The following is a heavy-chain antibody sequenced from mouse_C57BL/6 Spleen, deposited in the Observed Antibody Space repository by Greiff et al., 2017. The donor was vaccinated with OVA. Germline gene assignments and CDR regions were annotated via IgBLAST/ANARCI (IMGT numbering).Heavy chain of an antibody. CDR1: GYTFTSYW. CDR3: ARGWVVGAMDY. V-gene: IGHV1-55*01. CDR2: IYPGSGST. J-gene: IGHJ4*01. D-gene: IGHD1-1*01. Sequence: VKLVESGAELVKPGASVKMSCKASGYTFTSYWITWVKQRPGQGLAWIGDIYPGSGSTNYNEKFKSKATLTVDTSSSTAYMQLSSLTSEDSAVYDCARGWVVGAMDYWGQGTSVTVSS.